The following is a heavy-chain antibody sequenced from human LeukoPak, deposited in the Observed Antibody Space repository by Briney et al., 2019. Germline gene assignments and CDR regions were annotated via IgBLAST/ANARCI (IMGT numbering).Heavy chain of an antibody. CDR2: IYYSGST. CDR3: ARDFATSIGPLRGYYYMDV. V-gene: IGHV4-39*07. Sequence: PSETLSLTCTVSGGSISSSSYYWGWIRQPPGKGLEWIGSIYYSGSTYYNPSLKSRVTISVDTSKNQFSLKLSSVTAADTAVYYCARDFATSIGPLRGYYYMDVWGKGTTVTVSS. J-gene: IGHJ6*03. CDR1: GGSISSSSYY. D-gene: IGHD3-3*02.